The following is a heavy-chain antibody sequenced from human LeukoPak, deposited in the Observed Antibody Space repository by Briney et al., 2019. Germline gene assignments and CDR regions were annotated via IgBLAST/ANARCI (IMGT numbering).Heavy chain of an antibody. CDR3: TNMLNYDILTGYESEDY. J-gene: IGHJ4*02. CDR1: GFTFGDYA. CDR2: IRSKAYGGTT. D-gene: IGHD3-9*01. Sequence: GGSLRLSCTASGFTFGDYAMSWVRRAPGKGLEWVGFIRSKAYGGTTEYAASVKGRFTISRDDSKSIAYLQMNSLKTEDTAVYYCTNMLNYDILTGYESEDYWGQGTLVTVSS. V-gene: IGHV3-49*04.